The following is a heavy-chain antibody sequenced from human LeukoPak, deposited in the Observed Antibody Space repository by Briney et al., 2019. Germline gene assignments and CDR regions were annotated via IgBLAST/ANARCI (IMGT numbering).Heavy chain of an antibody. Sequence: PSETLSLTCTVSGGPISSSSYYWGWIRQPPGKGLEWIGSIYYSGSTYYNPSLKSRVTISVDTSKNQFSLKLSSVTAADTAVYYCARGRSSGWYKVWYFDLWGRGTLVTVSS. CDR3: ARGRSSGWYKVWYFDL. J-gene: IGHJ2*01. CDR1: GGPISSSSYY. D-gene: IGHD6-19*01. CDR2: IYYSGST. V-gene: IGHV4-39*07.